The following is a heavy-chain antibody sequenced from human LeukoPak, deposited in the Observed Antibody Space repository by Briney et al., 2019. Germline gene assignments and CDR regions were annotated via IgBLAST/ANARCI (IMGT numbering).Heavy chain of an antibody. D-gene: IGHD2-15*01. Sequence: GASVKVSCKASGGTFSSYAISWVRQAPGQGLEWMGWINPNSGGTNYAQKFQGWVTMTRDTSISTAYMELSRLRSDDTAVYYCARVCSGGSCYDAFDIWGQGTMVTVSS. CDR2: INPNSGGT. V-gene: IGHV1-2*04. CDR3: ARVCSGGSCYDAFDI. CDR1: GGTFSSYA. J-gene: IGHJ3*02.